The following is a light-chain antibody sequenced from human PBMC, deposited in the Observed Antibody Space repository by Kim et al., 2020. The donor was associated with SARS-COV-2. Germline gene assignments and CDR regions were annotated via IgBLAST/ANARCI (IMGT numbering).Light chain of an antibody. CDR1: QSVSSN. J-gene: IGKJ5*01. CDR2: GAS. V-gene: IGKV3-15*01. Sequence: PGERATLSCRASQSVSSNLAWYQQKPGQAPRLLLYGASTRATGVPARFSGSGSGTEFTLTISSLQSEDSAVYYCQQFYNWPPITFGQGTRLEIK. CDR3: QQFYNWPPIT.